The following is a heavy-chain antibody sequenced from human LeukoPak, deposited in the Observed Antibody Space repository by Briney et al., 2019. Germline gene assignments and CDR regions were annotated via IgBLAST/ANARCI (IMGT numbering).Heavy chain of an antibody. V-gene: IGHV3-21*04. CDR1: GFTFSSYS. J-gene: IGHJ6*03. CDR3: AKRFWFGEAGYYYYYMDV. Sequence: GGSLRLSCAASGFTFSSYSMNWVRQAPGKGLEWVSSISSSSSYIYYADSVKGRFTISRDNAKNSLYLQMNSLRAEDTAVYYCAKRFWFGEAGYYYYYMDVWGKGTTVTVSS. CDR2: ISSSSSYI. D-gene: IGHD3-10*01.